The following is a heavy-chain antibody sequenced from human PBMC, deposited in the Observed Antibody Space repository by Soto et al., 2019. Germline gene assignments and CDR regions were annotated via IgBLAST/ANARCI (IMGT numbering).Heavy chain of an antibody. D-gene: IGHD2-15*01. V-gene: IGHV3-7*01. CDR2: IKFDGIQR. J-gene: IGHJ4*03. CDR3: ARDADYSDGAIWHDGYDL. Sequence: GGSLRLSCAASGFSLSSFVMNWVRQAPGKGLEWVANIKFDGIQRSYVDSVKGRFTIFRENAGNSLHLQMDSLRVEDTAVYFCARDADYSDGAIWHDGYDLWGQGTLVTVSS. CDR1: GFSLSSFV.